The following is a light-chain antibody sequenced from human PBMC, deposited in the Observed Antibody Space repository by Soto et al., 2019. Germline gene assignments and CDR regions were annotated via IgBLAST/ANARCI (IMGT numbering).Light chain of an antibody. CDR2: KAS. CDR1: QSISSW. CDR3: QQYNSYSGFT. V-gene: IGKV1-5*03. J-gene: IGKJ3*01. Sequence: DIQMTQSPSTLSASVGDRVTITCRASQSISSWLAWYQQKPGKAPNLLFYKASSLESGVPSRFSGSGSGTEFTLTISSLQPDDFAAYYCQQYNSYSGFTFGPGTKVDIK.